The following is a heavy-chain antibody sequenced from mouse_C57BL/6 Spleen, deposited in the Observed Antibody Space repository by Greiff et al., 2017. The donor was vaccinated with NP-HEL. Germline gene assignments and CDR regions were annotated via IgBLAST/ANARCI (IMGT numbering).Heavy chain of an antibody. CDR3: SRRDYGSSYAMDY. V-gene: IGHV1-47*01. J-gene: IGHJ4*01. CDR2: FHPYNDDT. CDR1: GYTFTTYP. D-gene: IGHD1-1*01. Sequence: QVQLQQSEAELVKPGASVKMSCKASGYTFTTYPIEWMKQNHGKSLEWIGNFHPYNDDTKYNEKFKGKATLTVEKSSSTVYLELSRFTSDDSAVYYCSRRDYGSSYAMDYWGQGTSVTVSS.